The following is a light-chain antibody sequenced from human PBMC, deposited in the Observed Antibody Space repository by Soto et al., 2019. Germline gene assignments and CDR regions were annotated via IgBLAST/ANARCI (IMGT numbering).Light chain of an antibody. CDR2: EVS. J-gene: IGLJ2*01. CDR3: GGWDDSLSGPV. V-gene: IGLV2-14*01. CDR1: SSDVGFYNY. Sequence: QSALTQPASVSGSPGQSITISCTGTSSDVGFYNYVSWYQQHPGKAPKLMIYEVSNRPSGVSNRFSGSKSGNTASLTISGLQAEDEADYYCGGWDDSLSGPVFGGGTKVTVL.